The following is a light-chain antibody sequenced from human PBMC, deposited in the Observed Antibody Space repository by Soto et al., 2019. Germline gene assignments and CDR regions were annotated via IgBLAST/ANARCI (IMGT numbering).Light chain of an antibody. CDR2: GAS. Sequence: EIVMTQSPATLSVSPGEGATLSCRASQNVDSNLAWYQQKPGQGPRLLIFGASTRATGIPARFRGSGSGTEFTLTINSLQSDDFTVYYGHQYNNWTLWTFGQGTKVEIK. CDR1: QNVDSN. CDR3: HQYNNWTLWT. V-gene: IGKV3-15*01. J-gene: IGKJ1*01.